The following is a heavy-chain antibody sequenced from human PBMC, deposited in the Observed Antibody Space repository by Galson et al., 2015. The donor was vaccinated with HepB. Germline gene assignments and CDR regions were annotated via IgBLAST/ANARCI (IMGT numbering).Heavy chain of an antibody. J-gene: IGHJ6*02. V-gene: IGHV3-30-3*01. CDR3: ARSKRCSGGSCYPSYYYYYGMDV. Sequence: SLRLSCAASGFTFSSYAMHWVRQAPGKGLEWVAVISYDGSNKYYADSVKGRFTISRDNSKNTLYLQMNSLRAEDTAVYYCARSKRCSGGSCYPSYYYYYGMDVWGQGTTVTVSS. CDR2: ISYDGSNK. D-gene: IGHD2-15*01. CDR1: GFTFSSYA.